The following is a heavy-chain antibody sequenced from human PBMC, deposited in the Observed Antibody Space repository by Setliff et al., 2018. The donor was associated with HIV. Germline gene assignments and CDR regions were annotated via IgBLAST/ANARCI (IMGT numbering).Heavy chain of an antibody. CDR1: GGSISGHY. D-gene: IGHD3-10*01. CDR3: ARHSGVASPNWFDP. J-gene: IGHJ5*02. CDR2: IYSSGST. Sequence: TLSLTCTVSGGSISGHYWSWIRQPPGRGLEWIGYIYSSGSTNFNPPLQSRVTISVDTSKNQFSLKLSSVTAADTAVYYCARHSGVASPNWFDPWGQGTQVTVPQ. V-gene: IGHV4-4*09.